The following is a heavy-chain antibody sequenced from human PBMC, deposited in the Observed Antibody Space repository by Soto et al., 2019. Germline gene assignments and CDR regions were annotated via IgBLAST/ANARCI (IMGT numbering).Heavy chain of an antibody. CDR2: INHSGST. J-gene: IGHJ6*03. V-gene: IGHV4-34*01. Sequence: PSETLSLTCAVYGGSFSGYYWSWIRQPPGKGLEWIGEINHSGSTNYNPSLRSRVTISVDTSKDQFSLKLSSVTAADTAVYYCARGKLGYCSGGSCYPTYYYYYMDVWGKGTTVTVSS. CDR3: ARGKLGYCSGGSCYPTYYYYYMDV. CDR1: GGSFSGYY. D-gene: IGHD2-15*01.